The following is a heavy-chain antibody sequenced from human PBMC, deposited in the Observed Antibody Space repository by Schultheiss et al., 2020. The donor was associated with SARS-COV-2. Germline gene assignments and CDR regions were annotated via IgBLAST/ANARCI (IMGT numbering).Heavy chain of an antibody. CDR2: IYSGGST. CDR1: GFTFSGSA. Sequence: GGSLRLSCAASGFTFSGSAMHWVRQAPGKGLEWVSVIYSGGSTYYADSVKGRFTISRDNSKNTLYLQMNSLRAEDTAVYYCARVGYSYGYQDDYWGQGPWSPSPQ. V-gene: IGHV3-66*01. CDR3: ARVGYSYGYQDDY. J-gene: IGHJ4*02. D-gene: IGHD5-18*01.